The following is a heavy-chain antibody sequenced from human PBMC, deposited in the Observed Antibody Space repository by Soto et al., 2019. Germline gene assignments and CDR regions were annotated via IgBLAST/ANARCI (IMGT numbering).Heavy chain of an antibody. Sequence: GGSMRLSCSASGFIFSESTIYWVRQVPGKGLEAISAVSTSGKSTYYADYVKDKYTISRDNSKKTILLQKDSMRPKETDIYYCVKQAHGFDGVAFDYWGQGTQVTVSS. J-gene: IGHJ4*02. V-gene: IGHV3-64D*06. CDR1: GFIFSEST. D-gene: IGHD3-9*01. CDR3: VKQAHGFDGVAFDY. CDR2: VSTSGKST.